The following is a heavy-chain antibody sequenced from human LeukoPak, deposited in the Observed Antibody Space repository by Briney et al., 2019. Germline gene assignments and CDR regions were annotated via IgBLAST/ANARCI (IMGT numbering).Heavy chain of an antibody. D-gene: IGHD5-12*01. V-gene: IGHV1-8*02. CDR3: AKSGGSATIDY. Sequence: ASVKVSCKASGGTFSSYAISWVRQAPGQGLEWMGWMNPNSGNTGYAQKFQGRVTMTRNTSISTAYMELSSLRSEDTAVYYCAKSGGSATIDYWGQGTLVTVSS. CDR1: GGTFSSYA. CDR2: MNPNSGNT. J-gene: IGHJ4*02.